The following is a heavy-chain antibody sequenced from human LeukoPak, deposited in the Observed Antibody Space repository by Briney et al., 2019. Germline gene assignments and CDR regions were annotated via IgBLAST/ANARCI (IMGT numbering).Heavy chain of an antibody. J-gene: IGHJ3*02. CDR3: ARERGNLRGDAFDI. Sequence: SETLSLTCTVSGVSISTYYWTRIRQPAGKGLEWIGRIYSTGNTNYNPSLESRVTMSIDTSKNQFSLKLTSVTAADTAVYYCARERGNLRGDAFDIWGQGTMVTVSS. D-gene: IGHD1-26*01. CDR1: GVSISTYY. V-gene: IGHV4-4*07. CDR2: IYSTGNT.